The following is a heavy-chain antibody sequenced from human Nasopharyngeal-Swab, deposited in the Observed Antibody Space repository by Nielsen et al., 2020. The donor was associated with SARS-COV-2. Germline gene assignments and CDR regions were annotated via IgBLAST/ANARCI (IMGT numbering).Heavy chain of an antibody. Sequence: GESLKISCAASGFTFSGSAMHWVRQASGKGLEWVGRIRSKANSYATAYAASVKGRFTISRDDSKNTAYLQMSSLKTEDTAVYYCTPGRATGYWGQGTLVTVSS. CDR2: IRSKANSYAT. V-gene: IGHV3-73*01. CDR3: TPGRATGY. J-gene: IGHJ4*02. CDR1: GFTFSGSA. D-gene: IGHD5-12*01.